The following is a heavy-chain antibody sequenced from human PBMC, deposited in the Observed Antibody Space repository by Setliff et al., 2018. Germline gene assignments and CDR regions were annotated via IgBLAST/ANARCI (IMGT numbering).Heavy chain of an antibody. V-gene: IGHV4-4*07. CDR3: ARKGISALSGAFDM. Sequence: SETLSLTCTVSGGSISNYYWSWIRQPAGKGLEWIGRIYTSGSTNYNPSLKSRVTMSVDTSKSQFSLKLSSVTAADTAVYYCARKGISALSGAFDMWGQGTMVTVS. J-gene: IGHJ3*02. CDR2: IYTSGST. D-gene: IGHD1-26*01. CDR1: GGSISNYY.